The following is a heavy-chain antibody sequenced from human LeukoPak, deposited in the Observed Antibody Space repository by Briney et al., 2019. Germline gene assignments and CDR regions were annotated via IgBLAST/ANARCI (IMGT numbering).Heavy chain of an antibody. Sequence: SETLSLTCTVSGGSLSGYYWSWIRQPPGKGLEWIGYISSSGSTKYNPSLKSRVTTSLDTSKNQFSLKLSSVTAANTAVYYCARNPYYYDSGSYYNSAFDIWGQGTLVTVSS. V-gene: IGHV4-59*08. CDR1: GGSLSGYY. CDR3: ARNPYYYDSGSYYNSAFDI. CDR2: ISSSGST. J-gene: IGHJ3*02. D-gene: IGHD3-10*01.